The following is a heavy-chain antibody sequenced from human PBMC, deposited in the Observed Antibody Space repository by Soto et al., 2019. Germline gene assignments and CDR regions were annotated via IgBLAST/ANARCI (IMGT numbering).Heavy chain of an antibody. V-gene: IGHV4-59*01. Sequence: SETLSLTCTVSGASINDFYWSWIRQTPGKGLEWVGFMYYSETTKYNPSLKGRVNMSLDTSKNQVSLHLKSVTAADTAVYYCARANSSTWYKLEYKWFDPWGQGTQVTVSS. J-gene: IGHJ5*02. CDR3: ARANSSTWYKLEYKWFDP. CDR1: GASINDFY. D-gene: IGHD6-13*01. CDR2: MYYSETT.